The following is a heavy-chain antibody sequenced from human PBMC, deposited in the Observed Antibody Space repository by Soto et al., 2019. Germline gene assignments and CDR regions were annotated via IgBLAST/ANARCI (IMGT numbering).Heavy chain of an antibody. Sequence: SETLSLTCTVSGGCLSSSSYYWGWIRQPPGKGLEWIGSIYYSGTNYYNPSLKSRVTISVDTSKNQFSLDLRSVTAADTAVYYCARHIIGATPPGYGDWYFDLWGRGTLVTDSS. CDR1: GGCLSSSSYY. J-gene: IGHJ2*01. V-gene: IGHV4-39*01. CDR2: IYYSGTN. CDR3: ARHIIGATPPGYGDWYFDL. D-gene: IGHD4-17*01.